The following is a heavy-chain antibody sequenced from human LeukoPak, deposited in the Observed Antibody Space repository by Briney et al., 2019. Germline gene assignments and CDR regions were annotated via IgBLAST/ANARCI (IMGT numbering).Heavy chain of an antibody. Sequence: PSQTLSLPCTVSSGSISSHYWSWIRQPPGKGLEWIGYIYYSGSTDYNPSLKSRVTISVDTSKNQFSLKLSSVTAADTAVYYCARGSHYHDSSGYSPYYYYYMDVWGKGTTVTVSS. D-gene: IGHD3-22*01. V-gene: IGHV4-59*11. CDR1: SGSISSHY. J-gene: IGHJ6*03. CDR3: ARGSHYHDSSGYSPYYYYYMDV. CDR2: IYYSGST.